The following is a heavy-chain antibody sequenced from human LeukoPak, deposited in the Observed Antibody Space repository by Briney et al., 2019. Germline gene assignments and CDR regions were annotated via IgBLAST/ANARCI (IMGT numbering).Heavy chain of an antibody. Sequence: GGSLRLSCAASGFTFSSYAMHWVRQAPGKGLEYVSAISSNGGSTYYANSVKGRFTISRDNSKNTLYLQMGSLRAEDMAVYYCARDRGSSWYGPLDYWGQGTLVIVSS. CDR2: ISSNGGST. CDR3: ARDRGSSWYGPLDY. D-gene: IGHD6-13*01. V-gene: IGHV3-64*01. CDR1: GFTFSSYA. J-gene: IGHJ4*02.